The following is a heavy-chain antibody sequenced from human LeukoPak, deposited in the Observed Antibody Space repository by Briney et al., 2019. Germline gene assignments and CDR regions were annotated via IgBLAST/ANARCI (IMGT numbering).Heavy chain of an antibody. CDR1: GFTFSSYG. V-gene: IGHV3-33*06. J-gene: IGHJ4*02. CDR2: IWYDGSNK. CDR3: AKGYCSSTSCPLDY. Sequence: GGSLRLSCAASGFTFSSYGTHWVRQAPGKGLEWVAVIWYDGSNKYYADSVKGRFTISRDNSKNTLYLQMNSLRAEDTAVYYCAKGYCSSTSCPLDYWGQGTLVTVSS. D-gene: IGHD2-2*01.